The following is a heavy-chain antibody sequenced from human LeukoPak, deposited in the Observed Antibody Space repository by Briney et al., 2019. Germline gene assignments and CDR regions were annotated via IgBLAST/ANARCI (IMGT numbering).Heavy chain of an antibody. J-gene: IGHJ4*02. CDR2: IYYSGSA. CDR3: ASGERYSSPGSY. CDR1: GGSISSYY. D-gene: IGHD6-13*01. Sequence: PSETLSLTCTVSGGSISSYYWSWIRQPPGKGLEWIGYIYYSGSANYNPSLKSRVTISVDTSKNQFSLKLSSVTAADTAVYYCASGERYSSPGSYWGQGTLVTVSS. V-gene: IGHV4-59*12.